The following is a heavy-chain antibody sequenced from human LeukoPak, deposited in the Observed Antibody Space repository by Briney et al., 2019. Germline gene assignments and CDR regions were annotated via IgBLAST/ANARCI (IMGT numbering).Heavy chain of an antibody. CDR1: GFTFSSYS. CDR2: ISSSSSTI. J-gene: IGHJ4*02. D-gene: IGHD5-24*01. V-gene: IGHV3-48*04. CDR3: ARVAMATINY. Sequence: GGSLRLSCAASGFTFSSYSMNWVRQAPGKGLEWVSYISSSSSTIYYADSVKGRFTISRDNAKNSLYLQMNSLRAEDTAVYYCARVAMATINYWGQGTLVTVSS.